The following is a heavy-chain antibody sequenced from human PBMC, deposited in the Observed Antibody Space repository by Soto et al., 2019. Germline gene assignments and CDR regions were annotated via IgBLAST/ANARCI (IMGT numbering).Heavy chain of an antibody. CDR1: GFTFRNAC. Sequence: GGCLRLSCSASGFTFRNACVSWVRQAPGKGLEWVGRIKSKTDGGTTDYAAPVKGRFTISRDDSKNTLFLQMNSLRAEDTAVYYCAIHPGNHAFDIWGQGTMVTVSS. V-gene: IGHV3-15*01. J-gene: IGHJ3*02. D-gene: IGHD5-18*01. CDR2: IKSKTDGGTT. CDR3: AIHPGNHAFDI.